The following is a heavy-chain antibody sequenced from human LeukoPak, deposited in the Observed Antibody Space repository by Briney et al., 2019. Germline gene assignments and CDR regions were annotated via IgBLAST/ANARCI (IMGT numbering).Heavy chain of an antibody. Sequence: SETLSLTCAVSGGSISSSSYYWGWIRQPPGKGLEWIGSIYYSGSTYYNPSLKSRVTISVDTSRNQFSLKLSSVTAADTAVYYCARLGSTDPSYYFDYWGQGTLVTVSS. V-gene: IGHV4-39*01. D-gene: IGHD3-10*01. CDR3: ARLGSTDPSYYFDY. CDR1: GGSISSSSYY. J-gene: IGHJ4*02. CDR2: IYYSGST.